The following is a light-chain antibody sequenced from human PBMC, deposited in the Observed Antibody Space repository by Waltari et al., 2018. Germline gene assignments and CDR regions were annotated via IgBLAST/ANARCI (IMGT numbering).Light chain of an antibody. CDR2: SNN. J-gene: IGLJ3*02. Sequence: QSVLTQPPSASGTPGQRVTFSCFGSTSNIGSNIVSWYRHFPGTAPKLLMHSNNQRPSGVPDRLSGSKSGTSASLAISGLQSDDEATYYCATWDDSLNGVVFGGGTKLTVL. CDR3: ATWDDSLNGVV. V-gene: IGLV1-44*01. CDR1: TSNIGSNI.